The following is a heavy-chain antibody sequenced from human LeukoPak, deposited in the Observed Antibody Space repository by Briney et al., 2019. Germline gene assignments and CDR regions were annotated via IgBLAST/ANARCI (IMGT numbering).Heavy chain of an antibody. V-gene: IGHV3-23*01. D-gene: IGHD2-15*01. J-gene: IGHJ4*02. CDR2: ISGSNPGT. CDR1: GFTFSTYA. CDR3: AKASVGHCSGAFCYHFDS. Sequence: GGPLKLSCAPSGFTFSTYAMSWVRQTPGKGLEWVAAISGSNPGTYHASSVRGRFTISRDNSKNTLHLQMNGLRAEDAAIYYCAKASVGHCSGAFCYHFDSWGQGTLVTVSS.